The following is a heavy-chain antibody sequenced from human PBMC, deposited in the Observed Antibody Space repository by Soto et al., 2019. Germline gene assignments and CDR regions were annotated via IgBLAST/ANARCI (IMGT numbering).Heavy chain of an antibody. D-gene: IGHD4-4*01. V-gene: IGHV4-39*01. CDR2: IYYSGST. CDR1: GGSISSSSYY. CDR3: ARRLTTARNYYYYGMDV. J-gene: IGHJ6*02. Sequence: PSETLSLTCTVSGGSISSSSYYWGWIRQPPGKGLEWIGSIYYSGSTYYNPSLKSRVTISVDTSKNQFSLKLSSVTAADTAVYYCARRLTTARNYYYYGMDVWGQGTTVTVSS.